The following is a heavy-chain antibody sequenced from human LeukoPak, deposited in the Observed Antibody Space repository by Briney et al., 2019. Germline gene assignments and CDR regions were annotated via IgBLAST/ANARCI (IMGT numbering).Heavy chain of an antibody. CDR3: ARDELYGADFDY. CDR2: IKQDGSEK. J-gene: IGHJ4*02. D-gene: IGHD4-17*01. Sequence: GGSLRLSCAASGFTVSSNYMSWVRQAPGKGLEWVANIKQDGSEKYYVDSVKGRFTISRDNAKNSLYLQMNSLRAEDTAVYYCARDELYGADFDYWGQGTLVTASS. V-gene: IGHV3-7*01. CDR1: GFTVSSNY.